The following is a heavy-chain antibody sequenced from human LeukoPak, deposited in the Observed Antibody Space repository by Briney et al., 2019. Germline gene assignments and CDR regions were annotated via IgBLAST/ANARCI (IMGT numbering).Heavy chain of an antibody. V-gene: IGHV4-34*01. CDR1: GGSFSGYY. CDR2: INHSGST. D-gene: IGHD2-8*01. J-gene: IGHJ5*02. CDR3: ASTPYCSNGICYTKNWFDT. Sequence: SETLSLTCAVYGGSFSGYYWSWIRQPPGKGLEWIGEINHSGSTNYNPSLKSRVTISVDTSKNQFSLKLSSVTAADTAVYYCASTPYCSNGICYTKNWFDTWGQGTLVTVSS.